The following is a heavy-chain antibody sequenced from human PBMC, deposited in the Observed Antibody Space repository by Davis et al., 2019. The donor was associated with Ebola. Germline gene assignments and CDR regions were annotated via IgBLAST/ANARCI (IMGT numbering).Heavy chain of an antibody. CDR3: ARGTPMQLYGVHFDY. CDR2: INPNSGGT. D-gene: IGHD6-6*01. J-gene: IGHJ4*02. V-gene: IGHV1-2*02. CDR1: GYTFTGYY. Sequence: ASVKVSCKASGYTFTGYYMHWVRQAPGQGLEWMGWINPNSGGTNYAQKFQGRVTMTRDTSISTAYMELSRLRSDDTAVYYCARGTPMQLYGVHFDYWGQGTLVTVSS.